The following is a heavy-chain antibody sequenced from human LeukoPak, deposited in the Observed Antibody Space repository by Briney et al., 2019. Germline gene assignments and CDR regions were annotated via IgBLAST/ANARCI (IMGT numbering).Heavy chain of an antibody. D-gene: IGHD6-19*01. CDR1: GFTFSSYA. CDR2: ISGSGVGT. CDR3: AKAGGLRVFSDWSQSGY. Sequence: PGGSLRLSCAASGFTFSSYAMTWVRQAPGKGLEWVSTISGSGVGTYYADSVKGRFTISRDNSKNTLYLQMNSLRADDTAVYYRAKAGGLRVFSDWSQSGYWGQGTLVTVSS. V-gene: IGHV3-23*01. J-gene: IGHJ4*02.